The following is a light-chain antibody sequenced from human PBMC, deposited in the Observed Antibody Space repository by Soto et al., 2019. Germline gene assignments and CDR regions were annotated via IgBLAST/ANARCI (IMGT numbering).Light chain of an antibody. Sequence: EIVLTQSPGTLSLSPGERATLSCRSSQSVSSSYLAWYQQKPGQAPRLLIYGASSRATGTPDRFSGSGSGTDFTLTISRLEPEDFAVYYCQQYVSSPWAFGQGTKVDIK. V-gene: IGKV3-20*01. CDR2: GAS. CDR1: QSVSSSY. J-gene: IGKJ1*01. CDR3: QQYVSSPWA.